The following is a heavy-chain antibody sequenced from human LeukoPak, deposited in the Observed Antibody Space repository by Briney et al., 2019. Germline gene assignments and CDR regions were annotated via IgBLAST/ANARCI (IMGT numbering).Heavy chain of an antibody. J-gene: IGHJ3*02. Sequence: SVKVSCKASGGTFSSYAISWVRQAPGQGLEWMGGIIPIFGTANYAQKFQGRVTITADESTSTAYMELSSLRSEDTAVYYCARDMGEDFWSGQGPNDAFDIWGQGTMVTVSS. D-gene: IGHD3-3*01. V-gene: IGHV1-69*13. CDR1: GGTFSSYA. CDR3: ARDMGEDFWSGQGPNDAFDI. CDR2: IIPIFGTA.